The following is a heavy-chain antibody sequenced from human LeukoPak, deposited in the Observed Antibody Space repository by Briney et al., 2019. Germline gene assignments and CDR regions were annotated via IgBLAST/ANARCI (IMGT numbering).Heavy chain of an antibody. CDR3: AKSDRFRVHCSSTSCYGWYFDL. CDR1: GFTFSSYA. V-gene: IGHV3-23*01. CDR2: ISGSGGNT. J-gene: IGHJ2*01. D-gene: IGHD2-2*01. Sequence: GGSLRLSCAASGFTFSSYAMSWVRQAPGKGLEWVSAISGSGGNTYDADSVKGRLTISRDNSKNTLYLQMNSLRVEDTAVYYCAKSDRFRVHCSSTSCYGWYFDLWGRGTLVTVSS.